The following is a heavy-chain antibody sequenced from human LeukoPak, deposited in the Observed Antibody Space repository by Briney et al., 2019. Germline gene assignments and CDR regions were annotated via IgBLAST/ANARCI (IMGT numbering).Heavy chain of an antibody. V-gene: IGHV3-23*01. Sequence: GSLRLSCAASGFTFSNAWMSWVRQAPGKGLEWVSAISGSGGSTYYADSVKGRFTISRDNSKNTLYLQMNSLRAEDTAVYYCAKPDSSGFYWGFFDYWGQGTLVTVSS. J-gene: IGHJ4*02. CDR2: ISGSGGST. CDR3: AKPDSSGFYWGFFDY. CDR1: GFTFSNAW. D-gene: IGHD3-22*01.